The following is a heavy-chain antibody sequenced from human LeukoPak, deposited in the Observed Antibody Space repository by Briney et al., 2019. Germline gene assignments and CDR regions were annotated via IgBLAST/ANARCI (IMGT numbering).Heavy chain of an antibody. CDR3: AKAFLDHDAFDI. CDR2: IWYDGSNK. J-gene: IGHJ3*02. CDR1: GFTFSSYG. V-gene: IGHV3-33*06. Sequence: GGSLRLSCAASGFTFSSYGMHWVRRAPGKGLEWVAVIWYDGSNKYYADSVKGRFTISRDNSKNTLYLQMNSLRAEDTAVYYCAKAFLDHDAFDIWGQGTMVTVSS.